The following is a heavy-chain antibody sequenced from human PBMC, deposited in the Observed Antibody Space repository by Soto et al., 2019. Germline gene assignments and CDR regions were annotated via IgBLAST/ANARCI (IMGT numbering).Heavy chain of an antibody. CDR2: IYYSGST. Sequence: SETLSLTCTVSGGSISSYYWSWIRQPPGKGLEWIGYIYYSGSTNYNPSHKSRVTISVDTPKNQFSLKLSSVTAADTAVYYCARGFGYCSSTSCPRRWFDPWGQGTLVTVSS. D-gene: IGHD2-2*03. V-gene: IGHV4-59*01. CDR1: GGSISSYY. CDR3: ARGFGYCSSTSCPRRWFDP. J-gene: IGHJ5*02.